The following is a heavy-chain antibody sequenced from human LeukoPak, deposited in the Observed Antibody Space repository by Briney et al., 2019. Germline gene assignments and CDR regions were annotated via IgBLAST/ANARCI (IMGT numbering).Heavy chain of an antibody. D-gene: IGHD3-10*01. CDR1: GYTFTGYY. CDR2: INPNSGGT. J-gene: IGHJ4*02. CDR3: ARGIRGYGSGSYFFDY. Sequence: ASVKVSCKASGYTFTGYYMHWVRQAPGQGLEWMGWINPNSGGTNYAQKFQGWVTMTRDTSISTAYMELSRLRSDDTAVYYRARGIRGYGSGSYFFDYWGQGTLVTVSS. V-gene: IGHV1-2*04.